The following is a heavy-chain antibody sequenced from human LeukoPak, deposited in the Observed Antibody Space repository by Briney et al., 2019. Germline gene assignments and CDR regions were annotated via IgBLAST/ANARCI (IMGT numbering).Heavy chain of an antibody. Sequence: GSLRLSCAASGFTFSSYAMHWVRQAPGKGLEWVAVISYDGSNKYYADSVKGRFTISRDNSKNTLYLQMNSLRAEDTAVYYCARDLKLFDYWGQGTLVTVSS. J-gene: IGHJ4*02. CDR2: ISYDGSNK. CDR3: ARDLKLFDY. V-gene: IGHV3-30*04. CDR1: GFTFSSYA.